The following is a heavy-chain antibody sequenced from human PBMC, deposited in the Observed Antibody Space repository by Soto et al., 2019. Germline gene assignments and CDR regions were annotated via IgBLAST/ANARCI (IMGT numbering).Heavy chain of an antibody. V-gene: IGHV2-70*04. Sequence: SGPTLVNPTQPLTLTCTFSGFSLSTSGMRVSWIRQPPGKALEWLARIDWDDDKFYSTSLKTRLTISKDTSKNQVVLTMTNMDPVDPATYYCARGSGSYYGPFDYWGQGTQVTVSS. CDR1: GFSLSTSGMR. CDR2: IDWDDDK. CDR3: ARGSGSYYGPFDY. J-gene: IGHJ4*02. D-gene: IGHD1-26*01.